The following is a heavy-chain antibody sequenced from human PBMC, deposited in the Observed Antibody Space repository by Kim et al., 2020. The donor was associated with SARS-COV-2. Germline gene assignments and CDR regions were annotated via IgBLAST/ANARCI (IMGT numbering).Heavy chain of an antibody. Sequence: SQKFQGRVTITRDTSASTAYMELSSLRSEDTAVYYCARGDSSSWYVWADYWGQGTLVTVSS. D-gene: IGHD6-13*01. CDR3: ARGDSSSWYVWADY. V-gene: IGHV1-3*01. J-gene: IGHJ4*02.